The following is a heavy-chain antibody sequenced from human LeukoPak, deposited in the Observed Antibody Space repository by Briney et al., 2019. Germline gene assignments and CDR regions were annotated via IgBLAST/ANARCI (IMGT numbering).Heavy chain of an antibody. CDR1: GFTFSSYW. V-gene: IGHV3-7*01. CDR3: VKDVLFAVGDAFDI. CDR2: IKQDGSEK. Sequence: GGSLRLSCAASGFTFSSYWMSWVRQAPGKGREWVANIKQDGSEKYYVDSVRGRFTISRDNSKNTLYLHMNSLSAEDTAVYYCVKDVLFAVGDAFDIWGQGTMVTVSS. J-gene: IGHJ3*02. D-gene: IGHD3-10*02.